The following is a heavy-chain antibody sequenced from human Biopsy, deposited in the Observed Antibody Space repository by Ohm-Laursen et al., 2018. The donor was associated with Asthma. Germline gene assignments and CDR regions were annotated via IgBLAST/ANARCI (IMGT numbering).Heavy chain of an antibody. CDR1: GFAVSRDH. Sequence: SLRLSCAASGFAVSRDHMFWVRQAPGKGLEWVSVIYSGGTSHTADSVRGRFTISRDFSKNTLYLQMHSLRAEDTAVYYCARGDSSNWSHYYFDYWGQGTLVSVSS. CDR3: ARGDSSNWSHYYFDY. V-gene: IGHV3-53*01. CDR2: IYSGGTS. D-gene: IGHD3-22*01. J-gene: IGHJ4*02.